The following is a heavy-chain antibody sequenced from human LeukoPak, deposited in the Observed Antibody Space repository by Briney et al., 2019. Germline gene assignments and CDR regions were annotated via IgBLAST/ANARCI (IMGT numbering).Heavy chain of an antibody. CDR2: ISSSSSYI. V-gene: IGHV3-21*01. CDR3: ARDPRPSYDILTGYGL. D-gene: IGHD3-9*01. CDR1: GFTFSSYS. J-gene: IGHJ4*02. Sequence: GGSLRLSCAASGFTFSSYSMNWVRQAPGKGLEWVSSISSSSSYIYYADSVKGRFTISRDNAKNSLYLQMNSLRAEDTAVYYCARDPRPSYDILTGYGLWGQGTLVTVSS.